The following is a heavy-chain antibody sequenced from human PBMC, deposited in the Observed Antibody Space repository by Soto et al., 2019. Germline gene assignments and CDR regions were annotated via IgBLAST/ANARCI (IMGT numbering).Heavy chain of an antibody. D-gene: IGHD2-15*01. J-gene: IGHJ6*03. CDR3: ARTGYCSGGSCYSSSYYYMDV. V-gene: IGHV4-34*01. CDR1: GGSFSGYY. Sequence: QVQLQQWGAGLLKPSETLSLTCAVYGGSFSGYYWSWIRQPPGKGLEWLGEINHSGSTNYNTSLKSRVTISVDTSKNHFSLKLSSVTAAETAVYYCARTGYCSGGSCYSSSYYYMDVWGKGTTVTVSS. CDR2: INHSGST.